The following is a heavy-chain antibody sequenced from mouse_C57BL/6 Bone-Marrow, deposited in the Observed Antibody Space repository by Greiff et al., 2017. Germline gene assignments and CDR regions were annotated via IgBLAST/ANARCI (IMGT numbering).Heavy chain of an antibody. J-gene: IGHJ1*03. D-gene: IGHD2-1*01. CDR3: AHGNYFYWYFAV. Sequence: VQLQQPGAELVKPGASVKLSCKASGYTFTSYWMHWVKQRPGRGLEWIGRIDPNSGGTKYNENVKSKATLTVDKPASTADMQLSSLPSEDSAVYYGAHGNYFYWYFAVWGTGTTVTVSS. V-gene: IGHV1-72*01. CDR2: IDPNSGGT. CDR1: GYTFTSYW.